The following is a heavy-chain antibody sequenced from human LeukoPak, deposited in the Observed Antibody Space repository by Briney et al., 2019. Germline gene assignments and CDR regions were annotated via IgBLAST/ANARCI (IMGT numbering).Heavy chain of an antibody. CDR1: GYTFTSYG. V-gene: IGHV1-18*01. J-gene: IGHJ3*02. Sequence: ASVKVSCKASGYTFTSYGISWVRQAPGQGLGWMGWISAYNGNTNYAQKLQGRVTMTTDTSTSTACMELRSLRSDDTAVYYCARGAPQIQWELRAVAFDIWGQGTMVTVSS. D-gene: IGHD1-26*01. CDR2: ISAYNGNT. CDR3: ARGAPQIQWELRAVAFDI.